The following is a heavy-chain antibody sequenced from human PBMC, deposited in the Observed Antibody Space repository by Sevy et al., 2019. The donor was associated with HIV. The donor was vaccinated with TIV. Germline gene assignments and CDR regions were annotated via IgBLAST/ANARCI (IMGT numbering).Heavy chain of an antibody. CDR2: IYYSGST. CDR1: GGSISSYY. V-gene: IGHV4-59*01. CDR3: ATEYYYDSRGRAFDI. Sequence: SETLSLTCTVSGGSISSYYWSWIRQPPGKGLEWIGYIYYSGSTNYNPTLKSRVTISVDTSKNQFSLKLSSVTAADTAVYYCATEYYYDSRGRAFDIWGQGTIVTVSS. D-gene: IGHD3-22*01. J-gene: IGHJ3*02.